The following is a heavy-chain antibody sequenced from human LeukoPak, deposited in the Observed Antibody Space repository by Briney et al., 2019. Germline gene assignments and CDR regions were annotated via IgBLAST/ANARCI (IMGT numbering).Heavy chain of an antibody. CDR1: GFTFSSYA. D-gene: IGHD3-16*01. Sequence: GGSLRLSRAASGFTFSSYAMSWVRQAPGKGLEWVSVISGTGGRTYYADSVKGRFPISRDNSKNTLYLQMNSLRAEDTAVYYCAKSGFRSSPGEPWGQGTLVTVSS. CDR3: AKSGFRSSPGEP. V-gene: IGHV3-23*01. CDR2: ISGTGGRT. J-gene: IGHJ5*02.